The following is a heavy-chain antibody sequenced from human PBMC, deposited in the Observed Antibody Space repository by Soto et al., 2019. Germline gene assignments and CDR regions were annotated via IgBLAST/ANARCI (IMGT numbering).Heavy chain of an antibody. CDR1: GFTVSSNY. CDR2: IYSGGST. Sequence: EVQLVESGGGLIQPGGSLRLSCAASGFTVSSNYMSWVRQAPGKGLEWVSVIYSGGSTYYADSVKGRFTISRDNSKNTVYLQMTSLRAEDTAVYYCARNSFDSGGGFDYWGQGTLATVSS. CDR3: ARNSFDSGGGFDY. J-gene: IGHJ4*02. D-gene: IGHD3-22*01. V-gene: IGHV3-53*01.